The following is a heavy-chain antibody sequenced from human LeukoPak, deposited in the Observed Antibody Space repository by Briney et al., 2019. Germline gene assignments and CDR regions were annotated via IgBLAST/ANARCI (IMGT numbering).Heavy chain of an antibody. D-gene: IGHD2-8*01. V-gene: IGHV3-48*03. CDR3: ARGLLYPGGHDAFDI. Sequence: GGSLRLSCAASGFTFSSYAMTWVRQAPGKGLEWVSYISSSGSTKYYADSVKGRFTISRDNAKNSLYLQMNSLRAEDTAVYYCARGLLYPGGHDAFDIWGQGTMVTVSS. CDR2: ISSSGSTK. J-gene: IGHJ3*02. CDR1: GFTFSSYA.